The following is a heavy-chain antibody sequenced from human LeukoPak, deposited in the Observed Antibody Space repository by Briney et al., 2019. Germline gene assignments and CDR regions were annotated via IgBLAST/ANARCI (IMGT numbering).Heavy chain of an antibody. CDR1: GFTFSSYA. V-gene: IGHV3-23*01. Sequence: GGSLRLSCAASGFTFSSYAMSWVRQAPGKGLEWVSAISGSGGSTYYADSVKGRFTISRDNSKNTLYLQMNSLRAEDTAVYYCAKAYYYDSSGYYIDDYWGQGTLVTVSS. J-gene: IGHJ4*02. CDR3: AKAYYYDSSGYYIDDY. D-gene: IGHD3-22*01. CDR2: ISGSGGST.